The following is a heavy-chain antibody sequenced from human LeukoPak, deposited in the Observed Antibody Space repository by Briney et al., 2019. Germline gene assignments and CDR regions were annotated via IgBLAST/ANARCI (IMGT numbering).Heavy chain of an antibody. Sequence: GGTLRLSCAASGFTFSSYGMSWVRQAPGKGLEWVSAISGSGGSTYYADSVKGRFTISRDNAKNSLYLQMNSLRAEDTAVYYCARGDDSSGFGVIANDAFDIWGQGTMVTVSS. J-gene: IGHJ3*02. CDR2: ISGSGGST. D-gene: IGHD3-22*01. CDR3: ARGDDSSGFGVIANDAFDI. CDR1: GFTFSSYG. V-gene: IGHV3-23*01.